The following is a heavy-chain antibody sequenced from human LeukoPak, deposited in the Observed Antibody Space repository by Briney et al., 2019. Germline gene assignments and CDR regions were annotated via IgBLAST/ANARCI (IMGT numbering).Heavy chain of an antibody. CDR3: AREGDIVVVPAAPFDY. V-gene: IGHV1-2*02. D-gene: IGHD2-2*01. CDR2: VNPGTGAT. J-gene: IGHJ4*02. Sequence: ASVKVSCKAKGYTFIGYYMHWVRQAPGQGLEWMGWVNPGTGATYYQQKFQGRVTMTRDTSISTAYMELSRLNSDDTAVYYCAREGDIVVVPAAPFDYWGQGTLVTVSS. CDR1: GYTFIGYY.